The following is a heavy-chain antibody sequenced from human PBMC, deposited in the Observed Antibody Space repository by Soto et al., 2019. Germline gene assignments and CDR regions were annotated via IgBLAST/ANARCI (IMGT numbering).Heavy chain of an antibody. Sequence: GASVKVSCKASGYTFTDYYIHWVRQAPGQGLEWMGWINPNSGDTNYAQKFQGRITMTRDTSISTAYMELSRRRSDDTALYSFATPSGNDNLLLDYWGQGALGTVSS. CDR3: ATPSGNDNLLLDY. CDR2: INPNSGDT. D-gene: IGHD5-12*01. J-gene: IGHJ4*02. CDR1: GYTFTDYY. V-gene: IGHV1-2*02.